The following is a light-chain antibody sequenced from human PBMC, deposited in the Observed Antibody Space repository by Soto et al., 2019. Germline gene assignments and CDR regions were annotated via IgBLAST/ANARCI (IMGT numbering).Light chain of an antibody. CDR2: DNN. CDR3: QSDYGSLSGPVV. Sequence: QSVLTQPPSVSGAPGQRVTISCTGTSSNIGAGFDVHWYQQLPGTAPKLLIYDNNNRPSGVPDRFSGSKSGTSASLAITGLQAEDDADYYCQSDYGSLSGPVVFGGGTKLTVL. V-gene: IGLV1-40*01. CDR1: SSNIGAGFD. J-gene: IGLJ2*01.